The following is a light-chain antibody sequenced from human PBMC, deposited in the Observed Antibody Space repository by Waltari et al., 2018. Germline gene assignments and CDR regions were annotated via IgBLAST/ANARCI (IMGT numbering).Light chain of an antibody. CDR3: QHYNSFSALFT. J-gene: IGKJ3*01. V-gene: IGKV1-5*03. CDR2: KAS. Sequence: DIQMTQSPSTVSASVGDRVTITCRASQSISRWLAWYQPKPGKAPKLLIHKASSLQSGVPSRFSGIGSGTEFTLNITSLQPDDVATYYCQHYNSFSALFTFGPGTQVDIK. CDR1: QSISRW.